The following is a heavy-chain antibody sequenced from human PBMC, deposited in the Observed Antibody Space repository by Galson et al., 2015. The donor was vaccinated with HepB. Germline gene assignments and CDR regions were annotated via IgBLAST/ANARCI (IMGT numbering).Heavy chain of an antibody. D-gene: IGHD3-10*01. CDR1: GYTFTSYY. J-gene: IGHJ5*02. CDR2: INPSGGST. Sequence: SVKVSCKASGYTFTSYYMHWVRQAPGQGLEWMGIINPSGGSTTYAQKFQGRVTMTWDTSTSTVYMELSSLRSEDTAVYYCARDQGYYGSGSYSYWFDPWGQGTLVTVSS. V-gene: IGHV1-46*03. CDR3: ARDQGYYGSGSYSYWFDP.